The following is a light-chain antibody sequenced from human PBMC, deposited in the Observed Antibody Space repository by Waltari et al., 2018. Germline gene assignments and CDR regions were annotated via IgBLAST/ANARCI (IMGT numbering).Light chain of an antibody. CDR1: RSDVGNYNL. V-gene: IGLV2-23*02. J-gene: IGLJ1*01. CDR2: EVT. Sequence: QSGLTQPASASGSPGPSITISCTGTRSDVGNYNLFSWYQQHPGKAPKLLIYEVTKRASGTSDRFSASKSGNTASLTISGLQAQEDEADYYCCSYVGLGTYVFGTGTKVTV. CDR3: CSYVGLGTYV.